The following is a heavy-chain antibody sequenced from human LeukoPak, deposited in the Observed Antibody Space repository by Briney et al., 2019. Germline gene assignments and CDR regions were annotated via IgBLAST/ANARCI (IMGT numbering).Heavy chain of an antibody. Sequence: GASVKVSCKASGGTFSSYAISWVRQAPGQGLEWMGGIIPIFGTANYAQKFQGRVTITADESTSTAYMELSSLGSEDTAVYYCASENMGVVTRYYFDYWGQGTLVTVSS. CDR2: IIPIFGTA. J-gene: IGHJ4*02. V-gene: IGHV1-69*13. CDR1: GGTFSSYA. D-gene: IGHD3-3*01. CDR3: ASENMGVVTRYYFDY.